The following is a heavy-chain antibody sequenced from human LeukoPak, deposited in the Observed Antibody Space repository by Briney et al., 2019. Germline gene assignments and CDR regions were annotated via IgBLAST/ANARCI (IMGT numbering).Heavy chain of an antibody. Sequence: GGSLRLSCAASGLTFSSYAMSWVRQAPGKGLEWVSAISGSGGSTYYADSVKGRFTISRDNSKNTLYLQMNSLRAEDTAVYYCATRDKMVYAIRSFDYWGQGTLVTVSS. CDR2: ISGSGGST. J-gene: IGHJ4*02. V-gene: IGHV3-23*01. CDR1: GLTFSSYA. CDR3: ATRDKMVYAIRSFDY. D-gene: IGHD2-8*01.